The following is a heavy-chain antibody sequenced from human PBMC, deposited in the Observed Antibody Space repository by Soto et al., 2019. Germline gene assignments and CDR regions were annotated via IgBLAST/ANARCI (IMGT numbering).Heavy chain of an antibody. CDR1: GFTFSGHR. Sequence: EVHLVESGGGLVQPGGSLRLACAASGFTFSGHRMTWVRQAPGKGLEWVANIDRDGSGKYYVDSARGRFTISRDNAENSLYLQMSSLRAEDTAVYDCARSTVAQKEYLDYWGQGARVTVSS. J-gene: IGHJ4*02. D-gene: IGHD4-17*01. CDR3: ARSTVAQKEYLDY. V-gene: IGHV3-7*01. CDR2: IDRDGSGK.